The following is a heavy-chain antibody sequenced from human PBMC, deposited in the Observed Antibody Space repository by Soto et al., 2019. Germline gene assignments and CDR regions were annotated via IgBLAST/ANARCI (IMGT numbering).Heavy chain of an antibody. CDR3: ARGPSNWYGYDS. CDR2: VNSDGSST. J-gene: IGHJ4*02. Sequence: PGGSLRLSCAASGFTFTSYLMHWVRQAPGEGLVWVSRVNSDGSSTTYADSVRGRFTISRDNAKSTLYLQMDSLRAEDTAVYYCARGPSNWYGYDSWGQGILVTVSS. V-gene: IGHV3-74*01. D-gene: IGHD1-20*01. CDR1: GFTFTSYL.